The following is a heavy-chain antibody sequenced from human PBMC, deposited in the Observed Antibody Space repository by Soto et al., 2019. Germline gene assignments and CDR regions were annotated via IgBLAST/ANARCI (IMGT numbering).Heavy chain of an antibody. V-gene: IGHV3-11*01. J-gene: IGHJ5*02. CDR2: ISSSGSTI. CDR3: ARDRFVIAAAGQPIWFDP. D-gene: IGHD6-13*01. Sequence: QVQLVESGGGLVKPGGSLRLSCAASGFTFSDYYMSWIRQAPGKGLEWVSYISSSGSTIYYADAVKGRFTISRDNAKNSLYLQMNSLRAEDTAVYYCARDRFVIAAAGQPIWFDPWGQGTLVTVSS. CDR1: GFTFSDYY.